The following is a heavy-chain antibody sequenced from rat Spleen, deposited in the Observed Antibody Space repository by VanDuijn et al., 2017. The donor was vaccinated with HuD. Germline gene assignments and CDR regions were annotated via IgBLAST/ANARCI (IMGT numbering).Heavy chain of an antibody. D-gene: IGHD1-12*03. Sequence: QVQLKESGPGLVQPSQTLSLTCTVPGFTLTRYHVHWVRQPPGKGLEWMGGIWGDGSTKYNSALKSRLSISRDTSKIQVFLKMNNLQTEDTAMYFCASQYYYDGYYRDYWGQGVMVTVSS. CDR3: ASQYYYDGYYRDY. J-gene: IGHJ2*01. CDR2: IWGDGST. CDR1: GFTLTRYH. V-gene: IGHV2-1*01.